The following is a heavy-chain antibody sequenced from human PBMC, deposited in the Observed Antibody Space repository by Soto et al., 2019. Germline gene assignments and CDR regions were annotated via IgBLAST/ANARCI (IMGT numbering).Heavy chain of an antibody. V-gene: IGHV3-23*01. CDR3: AKGPLYGDYVSG. CDR1: AFPFSLYA. J-gene: IGHJ4*02. Sequence: SRTPACAASAFPFSLYAIGCVRQAPGKGLEWVSTISGSGGTTYYADSVKGRFTISRDNSKNTLYLQMNSLRAEDTAVYYCAKGPLYGDYVSGWGQGTLVTVSS. D-gene: IGHD4-17*01. CDR2: ISGSGGTT.